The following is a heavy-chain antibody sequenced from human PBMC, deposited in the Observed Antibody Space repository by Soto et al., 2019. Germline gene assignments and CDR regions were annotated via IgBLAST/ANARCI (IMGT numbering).Heavy chain of an antibody. CDR1: GGSISSYY. J-gene: IGHJ5*02. Sequence: PSETLSLTCTVSGGSISSYYWSWIRQPPGKGLEWIGYIYYSGSTNYNPSLKSRVTISVDTSKNQFSLKLSSVTAADTAVYYCARGWDPFLEWLGWLDPWGQGTLVTVS. D-gene: IGHD3-3*01. CDR2: IYYSGST. V-gene: IGHV4-59*01. CDR3: ARGWDPFLEWLGWLDP.